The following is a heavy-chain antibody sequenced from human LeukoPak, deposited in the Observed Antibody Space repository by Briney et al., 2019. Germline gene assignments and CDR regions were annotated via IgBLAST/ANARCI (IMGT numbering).Heavy chain of an antibody. V-gene: IGHV4-59*01. Sequence: SETLSLTCTVSGGSISSYYWSWIRQPPGKGLEWIGYIYYSGSTNYNPSLKSRVTISVDTSKNQFSLKLSSVTAADTAVYYCARLIWGYYYMDVWGKGTTVTVSS. CDR2: IYYSGST. CDR3: ARLIWGYYYMDV. D-gene: IGHD3-10*01. CDR1: GGSISSYY. J-gene: IGHJ6*03.